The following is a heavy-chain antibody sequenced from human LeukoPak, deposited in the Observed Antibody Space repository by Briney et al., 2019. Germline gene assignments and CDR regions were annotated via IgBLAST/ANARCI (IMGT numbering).Heavy chain of an antibody. D-gene: IGHD3-3*01. CDR3: AKGSDFGVVITRFDY. Sequence: GGSLRLSCAASGFTFDDYAMHWVRQAPGKGLEWVSGISWNSGSIGYADSVKGRFTISRDNAKNPLHLQMNSLRAEDTALYYCAKGSDFGVVITRFDYWGQGTLVTVSS. J-gene: IGHJ4*02. CDR1: GFTFDDYA. V-gene: IGHV3-9*01. CDR2: ISWNSGSI.